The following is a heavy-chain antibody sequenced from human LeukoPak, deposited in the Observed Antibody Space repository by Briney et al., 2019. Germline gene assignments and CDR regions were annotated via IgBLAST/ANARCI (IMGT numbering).Heavy chain of an antibody. V-gene: IGHV3-23*01. Sequence: PGGPLRLSCVASGFTFSSYPMRGLRQAPGKGREWVSTIGGSGGTKYYAASVKGRFTLSRDNYKNPLYLQMNSLRAEDPAVYYCAKAQPLHRSGPFDYWGQGTLVTVSS. CDR2: IGGSGGTK. CDR3: AKAQPLHRSGPFDY. D-gene: IGHD3-10*01. J-gene: IGHJ4*02. CDR1: GFTFSSYP.